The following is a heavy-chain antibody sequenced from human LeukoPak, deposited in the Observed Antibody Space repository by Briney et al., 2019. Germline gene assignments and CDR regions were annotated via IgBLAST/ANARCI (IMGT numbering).Heavy chain of an antibody. J-gene: IGHJ4*02. D-gene: IGHD2-15*01. CDR3: ARDRGLPDY. CDR2: ISYDGSNK. V-gene: IGHV3-30-3*01. CDR1: GFTFSSYA. Sequence: PGRSLRLSCAASGFTFSSYAMHWVRQAPGKGLEWVAVISYDGSNKYYADSVKGRFTISRDNSKNTLYLQMNSLGAEDTAVYYCARDRGLPDYWGQGTLVTVSS.